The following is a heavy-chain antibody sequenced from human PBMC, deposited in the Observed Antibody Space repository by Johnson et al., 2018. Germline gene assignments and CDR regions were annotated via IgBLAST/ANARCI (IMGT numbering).Heavy chain of an antibody. CDR1: GGTFSSYA. D-gene: IGHD3-22*01. J-gene: IGHJ1*01. CDR3: ARAPSYYYDRTGRGLSFEH. CDR2: IIPIFGTA. Sequence: QVQLVQSGAEVKKPGSSVKVSCKASGGTFSSYAISWVRQAPGQGLEWMGGIIPIFGTANYAQKFQGRVTITADESTSTAYMELSSLRAEDTAVSYCARAPSYYYDRTGRGLSFEHWGQGTLVTGSS. V-gene: IGHV1-69*12.